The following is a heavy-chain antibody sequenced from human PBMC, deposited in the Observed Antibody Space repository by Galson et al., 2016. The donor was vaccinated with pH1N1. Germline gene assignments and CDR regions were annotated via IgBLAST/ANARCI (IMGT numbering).Heavy chain of an antibody. V-gene: IGHV1-46*03. J-gene: IGHJ4*02. D-gene: IGHD3-10*01. CDR1: GYTFTREG. CDR2: IDPSNGVT. Sequence: SVKVSCKASGYTFTREGINWVRQAPGQGLEWMGVIDPSNGVTAYAQKFQGLVTMTADTSTNTVYMELGGLTSEDTAVYSCTRELGRLRDYWGQGTLVTVSS. CDR3: TRELGRLRDY.